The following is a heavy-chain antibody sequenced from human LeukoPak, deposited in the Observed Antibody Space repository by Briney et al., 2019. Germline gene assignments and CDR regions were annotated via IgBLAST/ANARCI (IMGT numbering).Heavy chain of an antibody. Sequence: PGGSLRLSCAASGFTFSSYGMHWVRQAPGKGLEWVTFIQHDGNNKYYADSVKGRFTISRDSSRNTLYLQMNSLRAEDTAVYYCVTHHYYRFDSWGQGTLVTVSS. D-gene: IGHD1-26*01. J-gene: IGHJ4*02. CDR3: VTHHYYRFDS. CDR1: GFTFSSYG. CDR2: IQHDGNNK. V-gene: IGHV3-30*02.